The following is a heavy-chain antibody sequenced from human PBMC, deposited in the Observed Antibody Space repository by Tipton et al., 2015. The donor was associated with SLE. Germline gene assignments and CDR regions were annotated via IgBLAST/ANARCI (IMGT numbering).Heavy chain of an antibody. CDR3: ARGSIAAAAPDY. V-gene: IGHV4-61*09. D-gene: IGHD6-13*01. J-gene: IGHJ4*02. CDR2: IYTSGST. Sequence: TLSLTCTVSGGSISSGSYYWSWIRPPAGKGLEWIGHIYTSGSTNYNPPLKSRVTISVDTSKNQFSLKLSSVTAADTAVYYCARGSIAAAAPDYWGQGTLVTVSS. CDR1: GGSISSGSYY.